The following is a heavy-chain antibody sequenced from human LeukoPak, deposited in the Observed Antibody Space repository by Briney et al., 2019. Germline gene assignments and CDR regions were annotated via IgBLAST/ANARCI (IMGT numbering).Heavy chain of an antibody. D-gene: IGHD1-26*01. CDR1: GGSISSYY. Sequence: SETLSLTCTVSGGSISSYYWSWIRQPPGKGLEWIGYIYYSGTTNYNPSLKSRVTISVDTSKNQFSLKLSSVTAADTAVYYCARTSGELLIDYWGQGTLVTVSS. V-gene: IGHV4-59*01. CDR3: ARTSGELLIDY. CDR2: IYYSGTT. J-gene: IGHJ4*02.